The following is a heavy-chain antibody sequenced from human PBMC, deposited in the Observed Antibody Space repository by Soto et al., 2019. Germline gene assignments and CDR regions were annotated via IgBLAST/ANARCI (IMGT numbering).Heavy chain of an antibody. CDR1: GGSISSGGYS. D-gene: IGHD5-12*01. CDR3: ARGVRGSGYDYFYFDY. CDR2: IYHSGST. V-gene: IGHV4-30-2*01. Sequence: QLQLQESGSGLVKPSQTLSLTCAVSGGSISSGGYSWSWIRQPPGKGLEGIGYIYHSGSTYYNPSLKSRVTISVDRSKNQFSLKLSSVTAADTAVYYCARGVRGSGYDYFYFDYWGQGTLVTVSS. J-gene: IGHJ4*02.